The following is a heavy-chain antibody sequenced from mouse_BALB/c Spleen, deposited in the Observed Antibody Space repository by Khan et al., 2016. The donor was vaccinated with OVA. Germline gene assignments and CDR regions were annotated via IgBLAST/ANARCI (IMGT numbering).Heavy chain of an antibody. J-gene: IGHJ4*01. Sequence: VQLVESGPGLVVPSQSLSITCTVSGFSLSRYTIHWVRQPPGKGLEWLGMIWRGGGTAYNSTLKSRLSISTDNSKSQAFLKMNSLQTDDTAMYYGARAYYRDDGYYAMDYWGQGTSVTVSS. D-gene: IGHD2-14*01. V-gene: IGHV2-6-4*01. CDR1: GFSLSRYT. CDR3: ARAYYRDDGYYAMDY. CDR2: IWRGGGT.